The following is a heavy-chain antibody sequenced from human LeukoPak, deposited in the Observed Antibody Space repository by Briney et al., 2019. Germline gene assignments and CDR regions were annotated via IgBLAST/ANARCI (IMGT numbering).Heavy chain of an antibody. CDR2: INHSGST. Sequence: SETLSLTCAVYGGSFSGYYWSWIRQPPGKGLEWIGEINHSGSTNYSPSLKSRVTISVDTSKNQFSLKVNSVTAADTAVYYCVRDSRYGSGWFEDGLDFWGQGTTVTVSS. V-gene: IGHV4-34*01. J-gene: IGHJ6*02. CDR1: GGSFSGYY. D-gene: IGHD6-13*01. CDR3: VRDSRYGSGWFEDGLDF.